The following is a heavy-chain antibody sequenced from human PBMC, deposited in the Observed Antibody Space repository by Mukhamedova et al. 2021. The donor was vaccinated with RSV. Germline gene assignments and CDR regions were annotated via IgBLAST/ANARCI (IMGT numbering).Heavy chain of an antibody. CDR2: ISSSGSTI. CDR3: ARVKYYDFCLDY. J-gene: IGHJ4*02. D-gene: IGHD3/OR15-3a*01. Sequence: GLEWVSYISSSGSTIYYADSVKGRFTISRDNAKNPLYLQMNSLRAEDTAVYYCARVKYYDFCLDYWGQGTLVTVSS. V-gene: IGHV3-11*01.